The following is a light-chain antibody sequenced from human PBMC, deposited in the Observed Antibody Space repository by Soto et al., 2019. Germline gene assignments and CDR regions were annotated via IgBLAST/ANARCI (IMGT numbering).Light chain of an antibody. CDR2: AAS. J-gene: IGKJ1*01. CDR1: HDIKKF. CDR3: QKDDRAPAA. V-gene: IGKV1-27*01. Sequence: DIQVTQSPYSLSASPGDRITITCRASHDIKKFLAWYQQKPGEVPHLLIYAASTLRPGVPSRFSGNASGTDFTLTIGSLQPEDVATYYCQKDDRAPAAFGQGTKVDVK.